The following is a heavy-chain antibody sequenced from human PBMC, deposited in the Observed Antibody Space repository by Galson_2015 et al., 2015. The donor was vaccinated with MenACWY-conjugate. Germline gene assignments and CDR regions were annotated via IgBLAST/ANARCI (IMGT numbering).Heavy chain of an antibody. CDR2: ISGSGGST. Sequence: SLRLSCAASGFTFSSYAMSGVRQAPGKGLEWVSAISGSGGSTYYADSVKGRFTISRDNSKNTLYLQMNSLRAEDTAVYYCAKGRVEGLSCYFDLWGRGSLFAVSS. D-gene: IGHD2/OR15-2a*01. CDR3: AKGRVEGLSCYFDL. CDR1: GFTFSSYA. J-gene: IGHJ2*01. V-gene: IGHV3-23*01.